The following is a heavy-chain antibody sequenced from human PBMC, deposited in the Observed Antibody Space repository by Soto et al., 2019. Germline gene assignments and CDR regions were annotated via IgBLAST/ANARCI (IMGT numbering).Heavy chain of an antibody. CDR2: ISSSSSYI. V-gene: IGHV3-21*01. Sequence: EVQLVESGGGRVKPGGSLRLSCAASGFTFSSYRMNWVRQAPGKGLEWVSSISSSSSYIYYADSVKGRFTISRDNARNSLYRQMNSLRAEDTAVYYCARIYCGAQNWFDPWGQGTLVTVSS. CDR3: ARIYCGAQNWFDP. J-gene: IGHJ5*02. CDR1: GFTFSSYR. D-gene: IGHD2-21*01.